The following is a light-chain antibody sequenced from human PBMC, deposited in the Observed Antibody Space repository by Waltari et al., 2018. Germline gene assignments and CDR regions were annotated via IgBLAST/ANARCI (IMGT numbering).Light chain of an antibody. V-gene: IGKV1-33*01. CDR3: QQYDNLPFT. CDR1: QDISNY. Sequence: DIQLNESTSSLSASVGDTVPNTGQASQDISNYFNWYQQKPGRAPKLLIYDASNLETWVPSRFSGSGSGTDFTCTISRLQPEDIATYYCQQYDNLPFTFGPGTKVDIK. CDR2: DAS. J-gene: IGKJ3*01.